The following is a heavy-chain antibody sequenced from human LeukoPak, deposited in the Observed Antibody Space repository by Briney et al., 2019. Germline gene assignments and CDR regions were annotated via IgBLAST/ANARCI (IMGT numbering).Heavy chain of an antibody. Sequence: GGSLRLSCAASGFTVSSNYMSWVRQAPGKGLEWVSGISWNSGSIGYADSVKGRFTISRDNAKNSLYLQMNSLRAEDTALYYCAKVAGYYDSSGYYTLDYWGQGTLVTVSS. D-gene: IGHD3-22*01. CDR1: GFTVSSNY. CDR2: ISWNSGSI. V-gene: IGHV3-9*01. J-gene: IGHJ4*02. CDR3: AKVAGYYDSSGYYTLDY.